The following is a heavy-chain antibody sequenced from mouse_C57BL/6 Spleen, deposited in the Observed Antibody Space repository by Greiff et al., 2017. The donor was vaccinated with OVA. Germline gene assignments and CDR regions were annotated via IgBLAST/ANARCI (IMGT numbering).Heavy chain of an antibody. Sequence: VLLQQSGAELVKPGASVKISCKASGYAFSSYWMNWVKQRPGKGLEWIGQIYPGDGDTNYNGKFKGKATLTADKSSSTAYMQLSSLTSEDSAVYFCASPYGSSDNYAMDYWGQGTSVTVSS. CDR1: GYAFSSYW. D-gene: IGHD1-1*01. V-gene: IGHV1-80*01. CDR2: IYPGDGDT. J-gene: IGHJ4*01. CDR3: ASPYGSSDNYAMDY.